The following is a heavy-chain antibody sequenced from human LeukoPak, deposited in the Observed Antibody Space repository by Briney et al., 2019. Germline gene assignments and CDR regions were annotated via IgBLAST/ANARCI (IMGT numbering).Heavy chain of an antibody. J-gene: IGHJ2*01. CDR1: GGSISSSNW. V-gene: IGHV4-4*02. CDR2: IYHSGST. D-gene: IGHD3-10*01. Sequence: SEALSLTCAVSGGSISSSNWWSWVRQPPGKGLEWIGEIYHSGSTNYNPSLKSRVTISVDTSKNQFSLKLSSVTAADTAVYYCASGQTLLWFGELWGRGTLVTVSS. CDR3: ASGQTLLWFGEL.